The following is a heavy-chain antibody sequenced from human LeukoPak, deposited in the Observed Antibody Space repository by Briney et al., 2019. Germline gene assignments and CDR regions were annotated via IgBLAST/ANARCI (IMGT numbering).Heavy chain of an antibody. CDR3: AKDFGHGDYVIDY. D-gene: IGHD4-17*01. CDR1: GFTFSSYG. Sequence: GRSLRLTCAASGFTFSSYGMHWVRQAPGKGLEWVAVIAYDVSNKYYADSVKGRFTISRDNSKNTLYLQMNSLRAEDTAVYYCAKDFGHGDYVIDYWGQGTLVTVSS. J-gene: IGHJ4*02. V-gene: IGHV3-30*18. CDR2: IAYDVSNK.